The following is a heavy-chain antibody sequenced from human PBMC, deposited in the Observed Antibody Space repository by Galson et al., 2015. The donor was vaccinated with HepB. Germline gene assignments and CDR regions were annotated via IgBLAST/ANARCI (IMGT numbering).Heavy chain of an antibody. CDR3: ARVYGIVGYCSGGSCYPDDAFDI. Sequence: SLRLSCAASGFTFSSYWMHWVRQAPGKGLVWVSRINSDGSSTSYADSVKGRFTISRDNAKNTLYLQMNSPRAEDTAVYYCARVYGIVGYCSGGSCYPDDAFDIWGQGTMVTVSS. J-gene: IGHJ3*02. D-gene: IGHD2-15*01. V-gene: IGHV3-74*01. CDR2: INSDGSST. CDR1: GFTFSSYW.